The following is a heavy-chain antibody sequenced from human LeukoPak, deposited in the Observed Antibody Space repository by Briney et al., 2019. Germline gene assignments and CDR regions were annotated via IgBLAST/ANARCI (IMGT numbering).Heavy chain of an antibody. CDR2: IIPIFGTA. CDR3: ARALPQGHAFDI. Sequence: SVNVSCKASGGTFSSYAISWVRQAPGQGLEWMGGIIPIFGTANYAQKFQGRVTITADESTSTAYMELSSLRSEDTAVYYCARALPQGHAFDIWGQGTMVTVSS. D-gene: IGHD5/OR15-5a*01. J-gene: IGHJ3*02. CDR1: GGTFSSYA. V-gene: IGHV1-69*13.